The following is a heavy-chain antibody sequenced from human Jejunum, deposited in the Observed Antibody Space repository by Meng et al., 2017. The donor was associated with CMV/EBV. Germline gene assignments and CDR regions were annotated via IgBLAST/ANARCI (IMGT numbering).Heavy chain of an antibody. J-gene: IGHJ6*02. CDR2: IYHSGTT. CDR1: SESVSDYY. V-gene: IGHV4-34*01. CDR3: ARSVDGMDV. Sequence: LTSAVYSESVSDYYWSWIRQPPGKGLEWIGEIYHSGTTNYNPSLKSRVTISVDTFKNQFSLKLTSVTAADTAVYYCARSVDGMDVWGQGTTVTVSS.